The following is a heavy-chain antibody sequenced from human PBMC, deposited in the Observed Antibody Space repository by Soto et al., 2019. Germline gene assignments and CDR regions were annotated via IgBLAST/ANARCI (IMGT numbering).Heavy chain of an antibody. J-gene: IGHJ6*02. CDR3: ARDSGLRSTLSKLFRGRLEGMDV. D-gene: IGHD1-26*01. V-gene: IGHV3-30-3*01. CDR2: ISYDGSNK. CDR1: GLTFSSYA. Sequence: PGGSLRLSCAASGLTFSSYAIHWARQDPGKGLEWVAVISYDGSNKYYADSVKGRFTISRDNSKNTLYLQMNSLRAEDTAVYYCARDSGLRSTLSKLFRGRLEGMDVWGQGTTVTVSS.